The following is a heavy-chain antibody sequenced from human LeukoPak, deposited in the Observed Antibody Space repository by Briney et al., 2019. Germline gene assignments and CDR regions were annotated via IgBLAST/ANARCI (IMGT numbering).Heavy chain of an antibody. CDR3: SSGYYELDAFDI. Sequence: PSETLSLTCTVSGGSISSSSYYWGWIRQPPGKGLEWIGSIYYSGSTYYNPSLKSRVTISVDTSKNQFSLKLSSVTAADTAVYYCSSGYYELDAFDIWGQGTMVTVSS. D-gene: IGHD3-22*01. J-gene: IGHJ3*02. CDR2: IYYSGST. V-gene: IGHV4-39*07. CDR1: GGSISSSSYY.